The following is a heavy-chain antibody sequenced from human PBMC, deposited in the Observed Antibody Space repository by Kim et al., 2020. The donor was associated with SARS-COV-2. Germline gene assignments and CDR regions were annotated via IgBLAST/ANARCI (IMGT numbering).Heavy chain of an antibody. J-gene: IGHJ6*02. CDR3: ARFVRGVRPYYYYGMDV. CDR1: GYTFTSYG. Sequence: ASVKVSCKASGYTFTSYGISWVRQAPGQGLEWMGWISAYNGNTDYAQRLQGRVTMTTDTSTSTAYMELRSLRYVDTAVFYCARFVRGVRPYYYYGMDVWGQGTTVTVSS. V-gene: IGHV1-18*04. D-gene: IGHD3-10*02. CDR2: ISAYNGNT.